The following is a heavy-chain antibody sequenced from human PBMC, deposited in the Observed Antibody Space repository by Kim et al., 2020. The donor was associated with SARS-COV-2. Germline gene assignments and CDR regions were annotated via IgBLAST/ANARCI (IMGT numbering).Heavy chain of an antibody. CDR2: INPRTGTT. CDR1: GYTFTAYY. J-gene: IGHJ5*02. D-gene: IGHD4-17*01. Sequence: ASVKVSCKASGYTFTAYYIHWVRQAPGQGLEWMGVINPRTGTTTYAQKFQGRVTVTRDTSTSTVYMELSSLRSEDTAVYYCVRVRTRLDGGSLNWFGPWGQGTLVTVSS. V-gene: IGHV1-46*01. CDR3: VRVRTRLDGGSLNWFGP.